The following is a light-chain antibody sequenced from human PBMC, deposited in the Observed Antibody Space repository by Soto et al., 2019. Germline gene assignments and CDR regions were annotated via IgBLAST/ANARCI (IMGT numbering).Light chain of an antibody. Sequence: QSVLTQPPSVSGAPGQRVTISCTGSSSNIGAGYDEHWYQQLPGTAPKLLIYCNSNRPSGLPDRFSGSKYGTSSSLAITGLQSEDDADYYGQSYDSSLWGFYVFGTGNKVTGL. V-gene: IGLV1-40*01. J-gene: IGLJ1*01. CDR2: CNS. CDR1: SSNIGAGYD. CDR3: QSYDSSLWGFYV.